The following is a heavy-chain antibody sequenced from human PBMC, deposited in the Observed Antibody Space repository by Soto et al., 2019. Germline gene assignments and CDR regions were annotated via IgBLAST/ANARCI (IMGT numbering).Heavy chain of an antibody. CDR3: AKIRWTISLQEEDAI. CDR1: GGTFGSYA. V-gene: IGHV1-69*06. J-gene: IGHJ4*02. CDR2: VIPIFGTP. D-gene: IGHD2-15*01. Sequence: QVQLVQSGAEVKKPGFSVKVSCKSSGGTFGSYAISWVRQAPGQGLEWMGGVIPIFGTPHYAQKFHGRVTITADIPTSTAYLELSSLKSADTAVYYCAKIRWTISLQEEDAIWGQGTLVTVSS.